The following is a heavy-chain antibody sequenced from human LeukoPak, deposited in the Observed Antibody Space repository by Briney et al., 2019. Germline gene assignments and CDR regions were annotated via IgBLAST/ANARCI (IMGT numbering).Heavy chain of an antibody. CDR1: GFTFSSYA. V-gene: IGHV3-23*01. CDR3: ANEVGAERAFDI. D-gene: IGHD1-26*01. CDR2: TSGSGGST. J-gene: IGHJ3*02. Sequence: GGSLRLSCAASGFTFSSYAMSWVRKAPGKGLEWVSATSGSGGSTYYADSVKGRFTISRDNSKNTLYLQMNSLRAEDTAVYYCANEVGAERAFDIWGQGTMVTVSS.